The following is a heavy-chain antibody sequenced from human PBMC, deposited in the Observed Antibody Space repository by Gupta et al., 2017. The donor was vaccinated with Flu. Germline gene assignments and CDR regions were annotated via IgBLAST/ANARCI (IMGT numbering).Heavy chain of an antibody. D-gene: IGHD4-17*01. J-gene: IGHJ6*02. CDR1: GGTFSSYT. CDR3: AGGGTTVTLFPFRYGMDV. Sequence: QVQLVQSGAEVKKPGSSVKVSCQASGGTFSSYTISWVRQAPGQGLEWMGRIIPILGIANYAQKFQGRVTITADKSTSTAYMELSSLRSEDTAVYYCAGGGTTVTLFPFRYGMDVWGQGTTVTVSS. CDR2: IIPILGIA. V-gene: IGHV1-69*02.